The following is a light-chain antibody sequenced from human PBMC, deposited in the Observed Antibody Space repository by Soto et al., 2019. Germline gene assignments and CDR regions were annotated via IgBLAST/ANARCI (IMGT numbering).Light chain of an antibody. CDR3: QQYHNSPSA. V-gene: IGKV3-20*01. J-gene: IGKJ1*01. CDR2: GAS. Sequence: EIVLTPSPGTLSLSPGERATLSCRASQSVTSSFLAWYQQKPGQAPRLLIYGASSRATGIPDRFSGSGSGTDFTLTISRLEPEDFAVYYCQQYHNSPSAFGQGTKVDIK. CDR1: QSVTSSF.